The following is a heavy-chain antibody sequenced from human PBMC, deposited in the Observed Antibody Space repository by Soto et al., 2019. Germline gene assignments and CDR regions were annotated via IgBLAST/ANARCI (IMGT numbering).Heavy chain of an antibody. D-gene: IGHD2-2*01. CDR2: ISSSSSYI. J-gene: IGHJ3*02. V-gene: IGHV3-21*01. CDR3: ARASEAYCSSTSCPPEGAFDI. Sequence: AGGSLRLSCAASGFTFSSYSMNWVRQAPGKGLEWVSSISSSSSYIYYADSVRGRFTISRDNAKNSLYLQMNSLRAEDTAVYYCARASEAYCSSTSCPPEGAFDIWGQGTMVTVSS. CDR1: GFTFSSYS.